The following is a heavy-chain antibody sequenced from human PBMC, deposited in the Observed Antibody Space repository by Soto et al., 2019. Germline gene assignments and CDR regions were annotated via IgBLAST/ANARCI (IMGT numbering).Heavy chain of an antibody. CDR3: ARGLSDDFDI. CDR2: ISSSSSTI. Sequence: GGSLRLSCAASGFTFSSYSMNWVRQAPGKGLEWVSYISSSSSTIYYADSVKGRFTISRDNAKNSLYLQMNSLRDDDTAVYYCARGLSDDFDIWGQGTLVTVSS. V-gene: IGHV3-48*02. CDR1: GFTFSSYS. J-gene: IGHJ3*02.